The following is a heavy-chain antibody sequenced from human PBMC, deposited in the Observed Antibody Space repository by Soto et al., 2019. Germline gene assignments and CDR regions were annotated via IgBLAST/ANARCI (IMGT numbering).Heavy chain of an antibody. V-gene: IGHV4-31*03. J-gene: IGHJ4*02. D-gene: IGHD2-15*01. CDR2: IYYSGST. CDR3: ARVYCSGGSCYEFDY. CDR1: GGSISSGGYY. Sequence: QVQLQESGPGLVKPSQTLSLTCTVSGGSISSGGYYWSWIRQHPGKGLEWIGYIYYSGSTYYNPSTKTRVTISVDTSKNQCSLKLSSVTAADTAVYYCARVYCSGGSCYEFDYWGQGTLVTVSS.